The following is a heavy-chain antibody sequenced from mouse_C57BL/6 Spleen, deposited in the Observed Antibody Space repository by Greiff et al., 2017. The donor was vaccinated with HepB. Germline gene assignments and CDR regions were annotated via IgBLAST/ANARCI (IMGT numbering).Heavy chain of an antibody. Sequence: EVQLQESGPELVKPGASVKIPCKASGYTFTDYNMDWVKQSHGKSLEWIGDINPNNGGTIYNQKFKGKATLTVDKSSSTAYMELRSLTSEDTAVYYCASRIYYGYDWFAYWGQGTLVTVSA. V-gene: IGHV1-18*01. CDR2: INPNNGGT. D-gene: IGHD2-2*01. CDR3: ASRIYYGYDWFAY. CDR1: GYTFTDYN. J-gene: IGHJ3*01.